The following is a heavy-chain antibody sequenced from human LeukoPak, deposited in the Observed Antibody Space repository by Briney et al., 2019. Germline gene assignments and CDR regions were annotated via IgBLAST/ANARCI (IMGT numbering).Heavy chain of an antibody. CDR2: ISSSGSTI. CDR3: AGDYGYYDSSGYSINFDY. CDR1: GFTFSSYE. J-gene: IGHJ4*02. Sequence: GGSLRLSCAASGFTFSSYEMNWVRQAPGKGLEWVSYISSSGSTIYYADSVKGRFTISRDNAKNSLYLQMNSLRAEDTAVYYCAGDYGYYDSSGYSINFDYWGQGTLVTVSS. D-gene: IGHD3-22*01. V-gene: IGHV3-48*03.